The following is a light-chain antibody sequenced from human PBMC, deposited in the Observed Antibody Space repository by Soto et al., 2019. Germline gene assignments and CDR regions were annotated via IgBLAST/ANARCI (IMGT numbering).Light chain of an antibody. CDR2: EVS. CDR3: CSYAGSSRI. CDR1: SRDVGAYNL. J-gene: IGLJ1*01. V-gene: IGLV2-23*02. Sequence: QSALTQPASVSGSPGQSITISCTGTSRDVGAYNLVPWYQQYPGKAPKLVIYEVSKRPSGVSDRFSGSKSGNTASLTISGLQADDEADYYCCSYAGSSRIFGTGTKVTVL.